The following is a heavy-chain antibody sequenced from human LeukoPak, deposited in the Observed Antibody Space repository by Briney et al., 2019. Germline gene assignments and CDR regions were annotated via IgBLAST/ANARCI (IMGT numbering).Heavy chain of an antibody. CDR3: ARDEDYYDVGGHPYGAFDI. CDR2: IYTSGST. V-gene: IGHV4-61*02. CDR1: GGSISGGSYF. J-gene: IGHJ3*02. D-gene: IGHD3-16*01. Sequence: SETLSLTCTVSGGSISGGSYFWRWLRQPAGKGLEWIGRIYTSGSTNYNPSLKSRVTISVDTSKNQFSLKLSSVTAADTAVYYCARDEDYYDVGGHPYGAFDIWGQGTMVTVSS.